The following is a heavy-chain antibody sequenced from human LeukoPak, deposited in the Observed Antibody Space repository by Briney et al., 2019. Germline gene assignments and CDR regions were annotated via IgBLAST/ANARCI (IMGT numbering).Heavy chain of an antibody. J-gene: IGHJ4*02. CDR2: IKTDGSTT. V-gene: IGHV3-7*01. CDR1: GFSFSTYW. CDR3: TGDLNHDSSG. D-gene: IGHD3-22*01. Sequence: GGSLRLSCAASGFSFSTYWTTWVRQAPGKGLECVANIKTDGSTTYYLDSVKGRFTISRNNARSILYLQMNSLRVEDTAVYYCTGDLNHDSSGWGQGTLVTVSS.